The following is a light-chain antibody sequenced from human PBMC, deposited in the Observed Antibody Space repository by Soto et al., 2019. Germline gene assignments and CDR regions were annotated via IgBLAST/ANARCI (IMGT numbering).Light chain of an antibody. CDR2: GAS. J-gene: IGKJ2*01. CDR3: QHYGTAPPPS. V-gene: IGKV3-20*01. CDR1: QSVYNNY. Sequence: EIVLTQSPGTLSLSPGEGATLSCRASQSVYNNYLAWYQQRPGQAPRLLISGASRRATGIPDRFSGSGSGTDFTLTISRLESEDFAVYYCQHYGTAPPPSFGQGTKLEIK.